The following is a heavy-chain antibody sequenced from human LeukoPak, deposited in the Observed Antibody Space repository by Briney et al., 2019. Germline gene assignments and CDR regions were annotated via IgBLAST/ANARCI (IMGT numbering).Heavy chain of an antibody. CDR1: GDSISTDYC. J-gene: IGHJ4*02. V-gene: IGHV4-38-2*02. D-gene: IGHD5-24*01. CDR3: ARGKDAYKVGNY. CDR2: IYNSDNT. Sequence: SETLSLTCSVSGDSISTDYCWTWIRQPPGKVPEWIGTIYNSDNTYYTPSLTSRVTISMDTSKNQFSLKMTSVTAADTAVNYCARGKDAYKVGNYWGQGALVTVSA.